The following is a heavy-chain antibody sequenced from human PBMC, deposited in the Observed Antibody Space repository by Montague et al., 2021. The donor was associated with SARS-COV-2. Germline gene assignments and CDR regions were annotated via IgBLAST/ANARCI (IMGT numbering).Heavy chain of an antibody. Sequence: SLRLSCAASGLRSTSNWMTWVRQAPGKGLEWVAHIKQDGSEKNYADSVKGRFTISRDNAKNSIFLQMNDLRAEDSAIYYCAKDDDYTSSCHYWGQGTLVTVSS. CDR1: GLRSTSNW. D-gene: IGHD6-13*01. J-gene: IGHJ4*02. CDR3: AKDDDYTSSCHY. V-gene: IGHV3-7*01. CDR2: IKQDGSEK.